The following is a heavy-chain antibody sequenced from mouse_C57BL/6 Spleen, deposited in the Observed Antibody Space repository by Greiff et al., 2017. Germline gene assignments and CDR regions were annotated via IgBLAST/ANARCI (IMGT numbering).Heavy chain of an antibody. V-gene: IGHV5-17*01. J-gene: IGHJ3*01. Sequence: EVKLVESGGGLVKPGGSLKLSCAASGFTFSDYGMHWVRQAPEQGLEWVAYISSGSSTIYYADTVKGRVTISRDNAKNTLFLQMTSLRAEDTAMYYCARYSPGAYWGQGTLVTVSA. CDR3: ARYSPGAY. CDR1: GFTFSDYG. CDR2: ISSGSSTI.